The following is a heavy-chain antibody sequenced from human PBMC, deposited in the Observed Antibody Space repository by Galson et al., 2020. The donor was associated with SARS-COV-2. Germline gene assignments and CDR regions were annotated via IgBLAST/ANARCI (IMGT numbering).Heavy chain of an antibody. J-gene: IGHJ4*02. CDR1: GFTFRDYY. CDR3: ARDLSRFYGVSASTYYFDY. D-gene: IGHD2-21*01. Sequence: SLKISCAASGFTFRDYYMSWIRQAPGKGLEWVSYISSSGSTTYYADSVKGRFTISRDNAKNSLYLQMNSLRAEDTAVYYCARDLSRFYGVSASTYYFDYWGQGTLVTVSS. CDR2: ISSSGSTT. V-gene: IGHV3-11*01.